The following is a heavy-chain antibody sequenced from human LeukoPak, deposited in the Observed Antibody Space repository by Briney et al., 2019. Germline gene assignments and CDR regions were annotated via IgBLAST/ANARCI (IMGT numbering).Heavy chain of an antibody. V-gene: IGHV1-46*01. D-gene: IGHD6-19*01. J-gene: IGHJ3*02. Sequence: ASVKVSCKASGYTFTSYYMHWVRQAPGQGLEWMGIINPSGGSTSYAQKFQGRVTMTRDTSTSAVYMELSSLRSEDTAVYYCARTYSSADAFDIWAKGQWSPSLQ. CDR3: ARTYSSADAFDI. CDR2: INPSGGST. CDR1: GYTFTSYY.